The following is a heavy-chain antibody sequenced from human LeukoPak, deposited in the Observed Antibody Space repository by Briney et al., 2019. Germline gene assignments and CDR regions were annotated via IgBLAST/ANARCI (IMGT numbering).Heavy chain of an antibody. CDR3: ARTFTIPLYDMDV. CDR2: INPNSGGT. D-gene: IGHD3-3*01. CDR1: GFTFTGYY. J-gene: IGHJ6*02. V-gene: IGHV1-2*02. Sequence: GASVKVSCKASGFTFTGYYMHWVRQAPGQVLEWMGWINPNSGGTNYAQKFQGRVTMTRDTSISTAYMELSRLRSDDTAVYYCARTFTIPLYDMDVWGQGTTVTVSS.